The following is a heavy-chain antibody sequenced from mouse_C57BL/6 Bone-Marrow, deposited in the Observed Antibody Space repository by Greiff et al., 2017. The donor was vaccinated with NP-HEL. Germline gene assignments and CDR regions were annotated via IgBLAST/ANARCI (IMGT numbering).Heavy chain of an antibody. CDR1: GYSITSDY. CDR2: ISYSGST. Sequence: EVQGVESGPGLAKPSQTLSLTCSVTGYSITSDYWNWIRKFPGNKLEYMGYISYSGSTYYNPSLKSRISITRDTSKNQYYLQLNSVTTEDTATYYCAREEDMDGNYVYFDYWGQGTTLTVSS. J-gene: IGHJ2*01. CDR3: AREEDMDGNYVYFDY. V-gene: IGHV3-8*01. D-gene: IGHD2-1*01.